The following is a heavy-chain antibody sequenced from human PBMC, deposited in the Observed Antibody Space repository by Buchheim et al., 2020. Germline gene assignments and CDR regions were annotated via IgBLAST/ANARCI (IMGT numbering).Heavy chain of an antibody. CDR2: IYYSGST. J-gene: IGHJ6*02. V-gene: IGHV4-31*03. Sequence: QVQLQESGPGLVKPSQTLSLTCTVSGGSISSGGYYWSWIRQHPGKGLEWIGYIYYSGSTYYNPSLKSRVTISVDTSKNQFSLKLTSVTAADTAVYYCARAGPETYYDFWSGQNYGMDVWGQGTT. CDR1: GGSISSGGYY. D-gene: IGHD3-3*01. CDR3: ARAGPETYYDFWSGQNYGMDV.